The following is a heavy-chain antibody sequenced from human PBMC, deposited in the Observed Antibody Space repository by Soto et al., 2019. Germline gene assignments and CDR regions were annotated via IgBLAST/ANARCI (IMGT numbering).Heavy chain of an antibody. CDR3: ARDGRIETFDY. Sequence: QVQLVESGGGVVQPGRSLRLSCAASGFTFSSYAMHWVRQAPGKGLEWVAVISYDGSNKYYADSVKGRFTISRDNSKNTRYLQMNSLRAEDTAVYYCARDGRIETFDYWGQGTLVTVSS. D-gene: IGHD2-15*01. V-gene: IGHV3-30-3*01. CDR1: GFTFSSYA. CDR2: ISYDGSNK. J-gene: IGHJ4*02.